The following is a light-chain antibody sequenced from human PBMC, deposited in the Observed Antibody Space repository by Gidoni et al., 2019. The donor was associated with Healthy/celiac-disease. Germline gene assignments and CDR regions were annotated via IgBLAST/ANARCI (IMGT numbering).Light chain of an antibody. Sequence: EIVLTQSPATLSLSPGERATLSCRASQGVSSYLAWYQQKPGQAPRLLIYDASNRASGIPARFSGSGSGTAFTLPLSGLDPEDFAVYYCQQRTTFGQGTKLEIK. J-gene: IGKJ2*01. CDR3: QQRTT. V-gene: IGKV3-11*01. CDR2: DAS. CDR1: QGVSSY.